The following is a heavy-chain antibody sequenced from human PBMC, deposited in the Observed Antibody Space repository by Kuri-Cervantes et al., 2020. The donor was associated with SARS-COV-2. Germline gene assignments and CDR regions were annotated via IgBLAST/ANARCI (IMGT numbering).Heavy chain of an antibody. CDR2: IYGGGGT. J-gene: IGHJ4*02. Sequence: GGSLRLSCAASGFTVSSNYMSWVRQAAGKGLEWVSVIYGGGGTYYADSVKGRFIISRHNSKNTLYLQMNSLRTEDTAVYYCASTSSGWFYYWGQGTLVTVSS. D-gene: IGHD6-19*01. CDR3: ASTSSGWFYY. V-gene: IGHV3-53*04. CDR1: GFTVSSNY.